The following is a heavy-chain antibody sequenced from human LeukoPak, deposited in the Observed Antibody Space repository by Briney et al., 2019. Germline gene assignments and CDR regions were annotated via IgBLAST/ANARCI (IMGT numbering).Heavy chain of an antibody. D-gene: IGHD6-13*01. CDR2: ISRTGNSI. CDR3: ARGPYSSNWYVDY. J-gene: IGHJ4*02. V-gene: IGHV3-48*03. Sequence: GGSLRLSCAASGFTFSSYWMNWVRLAPGKGLEWISYISRTGNSIYYADSVKGRFTISRDSAKNSLYLQMNSLRAEDTAVYYCARGPYSSNWYVDYWGQGTPVTVAS. CDR1: GFTFSSYW.